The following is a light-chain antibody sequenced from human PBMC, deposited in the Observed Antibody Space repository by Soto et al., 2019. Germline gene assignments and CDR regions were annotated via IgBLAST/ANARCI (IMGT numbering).Light chain of an antibody. V-gene: IGKV1-39*01. CDR1: QSISSY. J-gene: IGKJ5*01. CDR2: AAS. Sequence: DIQMTQAPSSLSASVGDRVTITCPASQSISSYLNWYQQKPGKAPKLLIYAASSLQSGVPSRFSGSGSGTDFTLTISSLQPEDFATYYCQQSYSTPITFGLGTRLEI. CDR3: QQSYSTPIT.